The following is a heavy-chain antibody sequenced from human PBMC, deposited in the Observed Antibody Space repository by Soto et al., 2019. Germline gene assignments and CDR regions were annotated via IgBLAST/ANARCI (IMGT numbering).Heavy chain of an antibody. CDR1: GGSVSSGNYY. CDR2: FYYTGSI. D-gene: IGHD3-22*01. CDR3: ARLGGYYQSLDS. J-gene: IGHJ5*01. Sequence: SETLSLTCTVSGGSVSSGNYYWSWIRQPPGKGLEWIGYFYYTGSISYNPSLKSQVTIFIDASKNQFSLNLRSVSAADTAVYYCARLGGYYQSLDSWGQGTLVTVSS. V-gene: IGHV4-61*01.